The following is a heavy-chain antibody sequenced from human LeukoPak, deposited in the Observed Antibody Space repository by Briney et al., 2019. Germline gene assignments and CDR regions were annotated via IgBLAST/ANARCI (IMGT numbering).Heavy chain of an antibody. Sequence: GGSLRLSCAASGFTFGSYAMYWVRQAPGQGLEWVSGIFGSGGSAHYADSVKGRLTISRDNSKNTVYLQMDSLRVEDTAIYYCAKTTTGYSSGRYPAWPIDYWGQGTLVTVSS. J-gene: IGHJ4*02. CDR1: GFTFGSYA. V-gene: IGHV3-23*01. CDR3: AKTTTGYSSGRYPAWPIDY. D-gene: IGHD2-15*01. CDR2: IFGSGGSA.